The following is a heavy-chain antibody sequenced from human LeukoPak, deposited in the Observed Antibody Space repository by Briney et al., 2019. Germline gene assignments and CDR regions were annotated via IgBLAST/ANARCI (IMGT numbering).Heavy chain of an antibody. J-gene: IGHJ3*02. CDR3: ARGQRDSSGYLVHAFDI. D-gene: IGHD3-22*01. Sequence: GESLKISCKGSGYSFTSYWIGWVRQMPGKGLEWMGIIYPGDSDTRYSPSFQGQVTISADKSISTAYLQWSSLKASDTAMYYCARGQRDSSGYLVHAFDIWGQGTMVTVSS. CDR1: GYSFTSYW. V-gene: IGHV5-51*01. CDR2: IYPGDSDT.